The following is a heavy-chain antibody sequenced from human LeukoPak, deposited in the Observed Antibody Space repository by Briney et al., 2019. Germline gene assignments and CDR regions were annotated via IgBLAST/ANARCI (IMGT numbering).Heavy chain of an antibody. CDR3: ALMSAFDI. CDR1: GXTFTSXG. J-gene: IGHJ3*02. Sequence: AXVKVSRKASGXTFTSXGISWVRQAPGQGLEWMGWISAYNGNTNYAQKLQGRVTMTTDTSTSTAYMELRSLRSDDTAVYYCALMSAFDIWGQGTMVTVSS. D-gene: IGHD2-8*01. CDR2: ISAYNGNT. V-gene: IGHV1-18*01.